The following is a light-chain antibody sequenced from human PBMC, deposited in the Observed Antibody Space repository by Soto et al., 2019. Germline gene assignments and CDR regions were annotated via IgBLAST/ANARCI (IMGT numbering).Light chain of an antibody. J-gene: IGKJ2*01. CDR2: KAS. Sequence: DIQMTQSPSTLSASVGDRITITCRASQSISAWLAWYQQKPGKAPNLLIYKASFLESGVPSRFSGSGSGTEFTLTISSLQPDDFATYYCQHYYSYPYTFGQGTKLEIK. V-gene: IGKV1-5*03. CDR3: QHYYSYPYT. CDR1: QSISAW.